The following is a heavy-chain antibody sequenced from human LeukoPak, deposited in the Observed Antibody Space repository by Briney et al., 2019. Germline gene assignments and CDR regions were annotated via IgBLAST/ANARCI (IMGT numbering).Heavy chain of an antibody. J-gene: IGHJ3*02. D-gene: IGHD2-15*01. CDR3: ARYPVVAATDAFDI. V-gene: IGHV3-21*01. CDR2: ISTSSSYI. Sequence: GGSLRLSCAASGFTFSSYSLTWVRQAPGKGLEWVSSISTSSSYIYYADSVKGRFTISRDNAKNSLYLQMNSLRAEDTAVYYCARYPVVAATDAFDIWGQGTMVTVSS. CDR1: GFTFSSYS.